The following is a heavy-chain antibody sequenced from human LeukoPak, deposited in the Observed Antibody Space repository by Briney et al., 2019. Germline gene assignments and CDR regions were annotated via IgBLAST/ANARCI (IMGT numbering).Heavy chain of an antibody. J-gene: IGHJ4*02. CDR3: ARGIAARSYSDY. D-gene: IGHD6-6*01. Sequence: SQTLSLPCTVSGGSISSGGYYWSWIRQHPGKGLEWIGYIYYSGSTYYNPSLKSRVTISVDTSKNQFSLKLSSVTAADTAVYYCARGIAARSYSDYWGQGTLVTVSS. CDR2: IYYSGST. V-gene: IGHV4-31*03. CDR1: GGSISSGGYY.